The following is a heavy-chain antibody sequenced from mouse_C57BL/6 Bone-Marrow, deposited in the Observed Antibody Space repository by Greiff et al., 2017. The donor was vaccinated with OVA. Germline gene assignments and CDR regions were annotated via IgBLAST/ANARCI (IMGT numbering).Heavy chain of an antibody. Sequence: EVKVVESGGGLVQPGGSLTLSCAASGFTFSDYGMAWVRQAPRKGPEWVAFISTLAYSIYYADTVTGRFTLPRQNAKNTLYREMSSLRSEDTARYYCAGQDLAGTCAYWGQGTLVTGSA. CDR2: ISTLAYSI. V-gene: IGHV5-15*01. CDR1: GFTFSDYG. J-gene: IGHJ3*01. D-gene: IGHD4-1*01. CDR3: AGQDLAGTCAY.